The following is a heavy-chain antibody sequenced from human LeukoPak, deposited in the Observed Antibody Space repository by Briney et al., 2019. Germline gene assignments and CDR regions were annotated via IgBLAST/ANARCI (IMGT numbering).Heavy chain of an antibody. V-gene: IGHV3-23*01. Sequence: GGSLRLSCAASGFTFSSYPMSWVRQAPGKGLEWVSAIRGSGGGTYHADSVKGRFTISRDNSKNTLYLQMNSLRDEDTALYYCAKAGIGVVGYFDYWGQGTLVTVSS. CDR2: IRGSGGGT. J-gene: IGHJ4*02. D-gene: IGHD6-19*01. CDR3: AKAGIGVVGYFDY. CDR1: GFTFSSYP.